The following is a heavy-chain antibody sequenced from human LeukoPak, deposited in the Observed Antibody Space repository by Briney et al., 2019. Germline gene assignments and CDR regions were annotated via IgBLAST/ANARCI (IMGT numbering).Heavy chain of an antibody. J-gene: IGHJ6*03. V-gene: IGHV3-21*01. CDR1: GFTFSSYS. Sequence: PGGSLRLSCAASGFTFSSYSMNWVRQAPGKGLEWVSSISSSSSYIYYADSVKGRFTISRDNAKNSLYLQMNSLRAEDTAVYYCAKTTVRYYYYFMDVWGKGTTVTVSS. CDR3: AKTTVRYYYYFMDV. D-gene: IGHD4-17*01. CDR2: ISSSSSYI.